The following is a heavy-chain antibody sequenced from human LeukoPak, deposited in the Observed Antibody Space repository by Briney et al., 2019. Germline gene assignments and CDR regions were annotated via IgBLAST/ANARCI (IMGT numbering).Heavy chain of an antibody. J-gene: IGHJ4*02. V-gene: IGHV3-30*02. CDR3: AKGFGIAARPQADY. CDR2: IRYDGSNK. Sequence: GGSLRLSCAASGFTFSSYGMHWVRQAPGKGLEWVAFIRYDGSNKYYADSVKGRFTISRDNSKNTLYLQMNSLRAEDTAVYYCAKGFGIAARPQADYWGQGTLVTVTS. D-gene: IGHD6-6*01. CDR1: GFTFSSYG.